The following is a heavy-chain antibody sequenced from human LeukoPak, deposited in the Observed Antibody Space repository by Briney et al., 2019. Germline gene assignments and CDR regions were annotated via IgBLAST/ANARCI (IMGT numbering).Heavy chain of an antibody. J-gene: IGHJ6*02. CDR1: GYSLTSYW. CDR2: IYPGDSDT. Sequence: GESLKISCKGSGYSLTSYWIGWVRQMPGKGLEWMGIIYPGDSDTRYSPSFQGQVTISADKSISTAYLQWSSLKASDTAMYYCASSTGIAVNGMDVWGQGTTVTVSS. V-gene: IGHV5-51*01. D-gene: IGHD6-19*01. CDR3: ASSTGIAVNGMDV.